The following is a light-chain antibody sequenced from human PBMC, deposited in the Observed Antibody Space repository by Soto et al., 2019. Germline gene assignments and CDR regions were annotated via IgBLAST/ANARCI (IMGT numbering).Light chain of an antibody. CDR3: HQYNKWPSFT. CDR2: DAS. J-gene: IGKJ3*01. CDR1: QSVSNN. Sequence: EIVMTQSPGTLSVSPGERATLLCRASQSVSNNLAWYQQKPGQAPRRLIYDASTRATGIPAWFSGSGSGTEFPLTLVSLQSEDYAVYYCHQYNKWPSFTFGPGTQVDI. V-gene: IGKV3-15*01.